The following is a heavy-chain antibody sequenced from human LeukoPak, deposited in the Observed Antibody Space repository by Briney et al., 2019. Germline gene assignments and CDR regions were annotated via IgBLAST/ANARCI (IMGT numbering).Heavy chain of an antibody. V-gene: IGHV4-34*01. Sequence: SETLSLTCAVYGGPFSGYYWSWIRQPPGKGLEWIGEINHSGSTNYNPSLKSRVTISVDSDPSKNHFSLKLSSVTAADTAVYYCARGYCSSTSCYALGFDYWGQGTLVTVSS. CDR1: GGPFSGYY. CDR3: ARGYCSSTSCYALGFDY. J-gene: IGHJ4*02. D-gene: IGHD2-2*01. CDR2: INHSGST.